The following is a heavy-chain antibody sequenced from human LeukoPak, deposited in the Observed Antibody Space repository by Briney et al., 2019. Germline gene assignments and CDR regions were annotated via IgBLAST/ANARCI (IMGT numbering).Heavy chain of an antibody. J-gene: IGHJ4*02. CDR1: GGSISSYY. Sequence: SETLSLTCTVSGGSISSYYWSWIRQPPGKGLEWIGYIYYSGSTNYNPSLKSRVTISVDTSKNQFSLKLSSVTAADTAVYYCAREGRVRGYQPAPFGYWGQGTLVTVSS. D-gene: IGHD3-22*01. CDR3: AREGRVRGYQPAPFGY. V-gene: IGHV4-59*12. CDR2: IYYSGST.